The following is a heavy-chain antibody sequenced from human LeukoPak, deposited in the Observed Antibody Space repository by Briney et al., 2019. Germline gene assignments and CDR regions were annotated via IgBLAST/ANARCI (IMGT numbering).Heavy chain of an antibody. CDR2: IRYDGSNK. J-gene: IGHJ4*02. CDR3: AKRGYSSSWNFDS. CDR1: GFMFSSSG. V-gene: IGHV3-30*02. Sequence: GGSLRLSCAASGFMFSSSGMHWVRQAPGKGLEWVAFIRYDGSNKYYADFAKGRFTISRDNSKKTVSLQMNSLRTEDTAVYYCAKRGYSSSWNFDSWGQGTLVTVSS. D-gene: IGHD6-13*01.